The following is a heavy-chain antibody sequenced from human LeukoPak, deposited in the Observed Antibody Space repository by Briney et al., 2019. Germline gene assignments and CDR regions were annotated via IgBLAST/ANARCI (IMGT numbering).Heavy chain of an antibody. CDR1: GFTFSSSA. Sequence: GRSLRLSCAASGFTFSSSAMHWVRQPPGKGLEWVTVISNDESNKYYADSVKGRFTISRDNSKNMLYLQMNSLRVEDTAVYYCVKDRSNAVVDSFDIAFDIWGQGTMVTVSS. CDR3: VKDRSNAVVDSFDIAFDI. CDR2: ISNDESNK. V-gene: IGHV3-30*18. D-gene: IGHD2-2*01. J-gene: IGHJ3*02.